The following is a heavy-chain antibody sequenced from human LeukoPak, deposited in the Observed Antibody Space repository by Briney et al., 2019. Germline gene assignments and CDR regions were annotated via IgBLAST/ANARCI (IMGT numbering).Heavy chain of an antibody. Sequence: PGGSLRLSCVVSGFIVSSHYMSWVRQAPGKGLEWVSVMYSGGSTYYADSVKGRFTISRDNSKNTLYLQMNTLRAADTAVYYCARDSYGGAFDIWGQGTMVTVSS. CDR2: MYSGGST. CDR1: GFIVSSHY. V-gene: IGHV3-53*01. CDR3: ARDSYGGAFDI. J-gene: IGHJ3*02. D-gene: IGHD4-17*01.